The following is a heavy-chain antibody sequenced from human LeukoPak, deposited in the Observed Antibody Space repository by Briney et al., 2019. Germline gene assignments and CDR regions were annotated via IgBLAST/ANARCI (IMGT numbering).Heavy chain of an antibody. D-gene: IGHD1-26*01. CDR2: IHTRGTF. Sequence: KPSETLSLTCTVSGGSFSSYHWTWLRQSAGKGLEWIWRIHTRGTFNYNPSLQSRVTMSVDTTKNHFSLKVISVTAADTAVYYCARESTTVGAIGAFDIWGQGTMVTVPS. V-gene: IGHV4-4*07. J-gene: IGHJ3*02. CDR3: ARESTTVGAIGAFDI. CDR1: GGSFSSYH.